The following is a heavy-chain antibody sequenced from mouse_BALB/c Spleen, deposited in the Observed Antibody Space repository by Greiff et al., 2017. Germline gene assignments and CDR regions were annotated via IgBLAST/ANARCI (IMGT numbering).Heavy chain of an antibody. CDR1: GFNIKDYY. Sequence: EVQLQQSGAELVRPGALVKLSCKASGFNIKDYYMHWVKQRPEQGLEWIGWIDPENGNTIYDPKFQGKASITADTSSNTAYLQLSSLTSEDTAVYYCASYGSSFLDDWGQGTTLTVSA. J-gene: IGHJ2*01. CDR2: IDPENGNT. V-gene: IGHV14-1*02. D-gene: IGHD1-1*01. CDR3: ASYGSSFLDD.